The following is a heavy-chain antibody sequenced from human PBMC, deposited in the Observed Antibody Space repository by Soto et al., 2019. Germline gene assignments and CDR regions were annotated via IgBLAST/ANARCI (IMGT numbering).Heavy chain of an antibody. CDR2: IWYDGTNK. J-gene: IGHJ4*02. V-gene: IGHV3-33*01. CDR1: GFTFSNYA. CDR3: SRGRGTAVATPYS. D-gene: IGHD4-17*01. Sequence: QVQLVESGGGVVQPGRSLRLSCVASGFTFSNYAMYWVRQAPGKGLEWVAVIWYDGTNKNYADSVKGRFTISRDNSKNTLYLQRNSLRVEDTAVYYCSRGRGTAVATPYSWGQGVQVTVSS.